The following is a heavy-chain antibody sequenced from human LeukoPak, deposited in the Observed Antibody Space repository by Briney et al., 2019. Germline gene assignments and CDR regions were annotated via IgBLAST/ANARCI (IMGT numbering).Heavy chain of an antibody. CDR1: GFTFSSYW. Sequence: GGSLRLSCAASGFTFSSYWMSWVRQAPGMGLEWVANIKQDGSEKYYVDSVKGRFTISRDNAKNSLYLQMNSLRAEDTAVYYCARAPTYSSGWTGYFQHWGQGTLVTVSS. CDR2: IKQDGSEK. V-gene: IGHV3-7*01. D-gene: IGHD6-19*01. CDR3: ARAPTYSSGWTGYFQH. J-gene: IGHJ1*01.